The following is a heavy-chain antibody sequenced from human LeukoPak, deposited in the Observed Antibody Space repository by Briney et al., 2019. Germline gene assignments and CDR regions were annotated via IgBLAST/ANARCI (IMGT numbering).Heavy chain of an antibody. D-gene: IGHD4-11*01. J-gene: IGHJ6*03. CDR1: GGSISSGDYY. Sequence: SQTLSLTCTVSGGSISSGDYYWSWIRQPPGKGLEWIGYIYYSGSTYYNPSLKSRVTISVDTSKNQFSLKLSSVTAADTAVYYCARVDGTTSLVYYYYMDVWGKGTTVTVSS. V-gene: IGHV4-30-4*08. CDR2: IYYSGST. CDR3: ARVDGTTSLVYYYYMDV.